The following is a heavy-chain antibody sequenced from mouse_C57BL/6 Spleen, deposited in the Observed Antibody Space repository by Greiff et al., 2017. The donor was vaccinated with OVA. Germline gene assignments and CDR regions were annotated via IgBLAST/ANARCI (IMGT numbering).Heavy chain of an antibody. J-gene: IGHJ2*01. CDR3: ARSYYGSSLYYFDY. D-gene: IGHD1-1*01. V-gene: IGHV1-19*01. CDR2: INPYNGGT. CDR1: GYTFTDYY. Sequence: EVQLQQSGPVLVKPGASVKMSCKASGYTFTDYYMNWVKQSHGKSLEWIGVINPYNGGTSYNQKFKGKATLTVDKSSSTAYMELNSLTSEDSAVYYCARSYYGSSLYYFDYRGQGTTLTVSS.